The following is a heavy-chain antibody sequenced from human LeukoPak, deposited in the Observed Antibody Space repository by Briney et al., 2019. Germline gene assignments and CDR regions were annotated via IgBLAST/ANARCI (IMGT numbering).Heavy chain of an antibody. CDR1: GYSFTDYY. CDR2: INPNSGGT. Sequence: ASVKVSCKASGYSFTDYYMHWVRQAPGQGLEWMGWINPNSGGTNYAQKFQGRVTMTRDTSINTVYMELSRLRSDDTAVYYCATVESGYDPSDAFDIWGQGTMVTVSS. J-gene: IGHJ3*02. V-gene: IGHV1-2*02. D-gene: IGHD5-12*01. CDR3: ATVESGYDPSDAFDI.